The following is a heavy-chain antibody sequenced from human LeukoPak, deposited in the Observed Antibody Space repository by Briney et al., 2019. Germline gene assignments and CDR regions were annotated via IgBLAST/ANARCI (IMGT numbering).Heavy chain of an antibody. D-gene: IGHD1-26*01. CDR1: GGSINSYY. J-gene: IGHJ4*02. V-gene: IGHV4-39*01. CDR3: ARHVGVGSFFDY. CDR2: IYYSGSA. Sequence: PSETLSLTCTVSGGSINSYYWGWIRQPPGKGLEWIGSIYYSGSAYYNPSLRSRVTISVDTSKNQFSLMLSSPTAADTSMYYCARHVGVGSFFDYWGQGTLVTVSS.